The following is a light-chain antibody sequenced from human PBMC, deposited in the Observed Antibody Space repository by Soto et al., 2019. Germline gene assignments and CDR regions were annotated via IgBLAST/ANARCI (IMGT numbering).Light chain of an antibody. CDR2: EVS. Sequence: QSALTQPASVSGSPGQSITISCTGTSSEVGGYDYVSWYQQHPGKAPKLMICEVSHRPSGVSDRFSGSKSGNTASLTISGFQAEDEAEYYCSSVSFTTGGAMVFGGGTKLTVL. J-gene: IGLJ2*01. CDR1: SSEVGGYDY. V-gene: IGLV2-14*01. CDR3: SSVSFTTGGAMV.